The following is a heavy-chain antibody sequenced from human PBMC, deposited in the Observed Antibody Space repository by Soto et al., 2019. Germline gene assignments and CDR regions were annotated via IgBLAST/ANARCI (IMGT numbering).Heavy chain of an antibody. CDR3: TTDGFDWLSPVHY. CDR1: GYTFTSYD. J-gene: IGHJ4*02. D-gene: IGHD3-9*01. V-gene: IGHV1-8*01. Sequence: ASVKVSCKAAGYTFTSYDINWVRQATGQDFEWMGWMNPNSGNTAYAQKFQGRVTMTRDTSKNTLYLQMNSLKTEDTAVYYCTTDGFDWLSPVHYWGQGTLVTVSS. CDR2: MNPNSGNT.